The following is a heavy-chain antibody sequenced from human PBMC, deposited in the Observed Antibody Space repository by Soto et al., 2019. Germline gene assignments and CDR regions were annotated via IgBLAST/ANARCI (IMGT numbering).Heavy chain of an antibody. D-gene: IGHD3-9*01. J-gene: IGHJ4*02. CDR2: MNPNSGNT. CDR3: ARVHDILTGEDFDY. CDR1: GYRFTRYD. V-gene: IGHV1-8*01. Sequence: ASVKVSCAACGYRFTRYDINWVRQATGQGLEWMGWMNPNSGNTGYAQKFQGRVTMTRNTSISTAYMELSSLRSEDTAVYYCARVHDILTGEDFDYWGQGTLVTVSS.